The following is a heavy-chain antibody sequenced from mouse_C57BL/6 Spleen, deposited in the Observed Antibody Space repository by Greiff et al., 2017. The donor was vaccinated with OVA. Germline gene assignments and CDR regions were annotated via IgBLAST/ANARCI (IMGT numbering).Heavy chain of an antibody. Sequence: VQLQQSGPGLVKPSQSLSLTCSVPGYSITSGYYWNWIRQFPGNKLDWLGYISYAGSNTYNPSLKNRISITRDTSKNPFFLNLNSVTTEDTATYYCAREDDYDDYFDYWGQGTTLTVSS. CDR2: ISYAGSN. CDR1: GYSITSGYY. D-gene: IGHD2-4*01. J-gene: IGHJ2*01. CDR3: AREDDYDDYFDY. V-gene: IGHV3-6*01.